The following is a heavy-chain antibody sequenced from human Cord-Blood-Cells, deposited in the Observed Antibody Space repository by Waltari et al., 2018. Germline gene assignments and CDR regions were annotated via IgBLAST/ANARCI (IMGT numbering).Heavy chain of an antibody. CDR2: IYTSGST. Sequence: QVQLQESGPGLVKPSQTLSLTCHVSGGSLSSGSYYWSWIRQPAGKGLEWIGYIYTSGSTNYNPSLKSRVTISVDTSKNQFPLKLSSVTAADTAVYYCARALEVDSSGYYGYWGQGTLVTVSS. CDR1: GGSLSSGSYY. D-gene: IGHD3-22*01. V-gene: IGHV4-61*09. J-gene: IGHJ4*02. CDR3: ARALEVDSSGYYGY.